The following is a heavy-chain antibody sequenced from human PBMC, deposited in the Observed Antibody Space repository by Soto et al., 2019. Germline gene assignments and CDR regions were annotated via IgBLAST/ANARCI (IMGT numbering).Heavy chain of an antibody. D-gene: IGHD6-6*01. CDR3: AKEGINSPSSRGWLAP. J-gene: IGHJ5*02. V-gene: IGHV3-30*18. CDR2: ISYDGSNK. Sequence: QVQLVESGGGVVQPGRSLRLSCAASGFTFSSYGMHWVRQAPGKGLEWVAVISYDGSNKYYADSVKGRFTISRDNSKNTLYLQMNSLRGEDTAVYFCAKEGINSPSSRGWLAPWGQGTLVTVSS. CDR1: GFTFSSYG.